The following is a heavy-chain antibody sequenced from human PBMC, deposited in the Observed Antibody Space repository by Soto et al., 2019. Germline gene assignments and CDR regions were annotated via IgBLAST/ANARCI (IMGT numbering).Heavy chain of an antibody. Sequence: SETLSLTCTFSGGSIRSGGYYWSWIRQHPGKGLEWIGYIYYSGSTYYNPSLKSRVTISVDTSKNQFSLKLSSVTAADTAVYYCARSSTSANYFDYWGQGTLVTSPQ. V-gene: IGHV4-31*03. D-gene: IGHD2-2*01. J-gene: IGHJ4*02. CDR1: GGSIRSGGYY. CDR3: ARSSTSANYFDY. CDR2: IYYSGST.